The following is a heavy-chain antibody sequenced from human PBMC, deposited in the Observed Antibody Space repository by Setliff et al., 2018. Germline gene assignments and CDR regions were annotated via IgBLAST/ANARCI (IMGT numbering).Heavy chain of an antibody. V-gene: IGHV4-4*08. CDR1: GGSISSSY. Sequence: PSETLSLTCAVSGGSISSSYWSWIRQPPGKGLEWIGDIYTSESTNYNPSLKSRVTMSVDTSKNHFSLQLTSVTAADTAVYFCARDTPHDPVSSNWYRNWFDPWGQGILVTVSS. CDR2: IYTSEST. D-gene: IGHD6-13*01. CDR3: ARDTPHDPVSSNWYRNWFDP. J-gene: IGHJ5*02.